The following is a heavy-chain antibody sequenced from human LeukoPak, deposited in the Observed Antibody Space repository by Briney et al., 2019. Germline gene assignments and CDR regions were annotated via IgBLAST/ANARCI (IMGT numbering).Heavy chain of an antibody. CDR2: IIPIPGIA. CDR1: GGTFSSYA. D-gene: IGHD4-23*01. Sequence: SVKVSCKASGGTFSSYAISWVRQAPGQGLEWMGRIIPIPGIANYAQKFQGRVTITADKSTSTAYMELSSLRSEDTAVYYCANLGGRKSSSDPWGQGTLVTVSS. CDR3: ANLGGRKSSSDP. V-gene: IGHV1-69*04. J-gene: IGHJ5*02.